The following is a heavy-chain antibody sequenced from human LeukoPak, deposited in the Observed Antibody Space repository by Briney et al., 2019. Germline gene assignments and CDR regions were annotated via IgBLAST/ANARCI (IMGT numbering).Heavy chain of an antibody. CDR1: GGTFSSYA. CDR2: IIPIFGTA. CDR3: AKDIARGYYGSGSSLPYYFDY. V-gene: IGHV1-69*01. D-gene: IGHD3-10*01. Sequence: SVKVSCKASGGTFSSYAISWVRQAPGQGLEWMGGIIPIFGTANYAQKFQGRVAITADESTSTAYMELSSLRAEDTALYYCAKDIARGYYGSGSSLPYYFDYWGQGTLVTVSS. J-gene: IGHJ4*02.